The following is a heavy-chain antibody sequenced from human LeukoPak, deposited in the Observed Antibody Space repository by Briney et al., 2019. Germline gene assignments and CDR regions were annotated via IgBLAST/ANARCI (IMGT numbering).Heavy chain of an antibody. CDR2: ISGSGGST. V-gene: IGHV3-23*01. CDR3: AKDFYGSGIIPYYYYMDV. Sequence: GGSLRLSCAASGFTFSSYGMSWVRQAPGKGLEWVSAISGSGGSTYYADSVKGRFTISRDNSKNTLYLQMNSLRAEDTAVYYCAKDFYGSGIIPYYYYMDVWGKGTTVTISS. J-gene: IGHJ6*03. CDR1: GFTFSSYG. D-gene: IGHD3-10*01.